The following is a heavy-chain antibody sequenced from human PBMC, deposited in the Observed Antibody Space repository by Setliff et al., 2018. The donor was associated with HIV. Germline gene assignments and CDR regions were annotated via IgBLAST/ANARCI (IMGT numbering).Heavy chain of an antibody. CDR2: IHYSGST. V-gene: IGHV4-59*01. J-gene: IGHJ4*02. CDR1: GGSISNYY. Sequence: PSETLSLTCTASGGSISNYYWSWIRQSPEKGLEWIGYIHYSGSTNYNPSLKSRVTISLDTSKNQFSLKLSSVTAADTAIYYCARLRDMEWELIGLDYWGRGTLVTVSS. D-gene: IGHD1-26*01. CDR3: ARLRDMEWELIGLDY.